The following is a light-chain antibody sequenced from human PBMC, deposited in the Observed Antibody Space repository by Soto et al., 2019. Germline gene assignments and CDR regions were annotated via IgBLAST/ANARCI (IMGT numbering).Light chain of an antibody. CDR2: KAS. CDR3: QQYNSYSPWT. V-gene: IGKV1-5*03. CDR1: QSISSW. Sequence: DIQMTQSPSTLSASVGDRVTITCRASQSISSWLAWYQQKPGKAPKLLIYKASSLESGVPSRFSGSGSGTEFTLTISSLQPDDFGTYYCQQYNSYSPWTFGEGTKV. J-gene: IGKJ1*01.